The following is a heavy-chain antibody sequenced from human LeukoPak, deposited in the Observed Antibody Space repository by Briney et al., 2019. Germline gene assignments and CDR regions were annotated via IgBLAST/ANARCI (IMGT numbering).Heavy chain of an antibody. J-gene: IGHJ4*02. CDR1: GFTFSSYA. Sequence: PGGSLRLSCAASGFTFSSYAMSWIRQPPGKGLEWIGYIYYSGSTNYNPSLKSRVTISVDTSKNQFSLKLSPVTAADTAVYYCARGHPLSSPLERELLPYYFDYWGQGTLVTVSS. V-gene: IGHV4-59*01. CDR3: ARGHPLSSPLERELLPYYFDY. D-gene: IGHD2-21*01. CDR2: IYYSGST.